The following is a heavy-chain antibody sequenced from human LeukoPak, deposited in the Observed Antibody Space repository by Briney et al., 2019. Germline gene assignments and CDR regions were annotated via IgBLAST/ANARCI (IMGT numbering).Heavy chain of an antibody. CDR1: GGSINNYY. V-gene: IGHV4-59*01. Sequence: SETLSLTCTVSGGSINNYYWSWIRQPPGKGLEWIGYINYTGSANYHPSLKSRVTMSVDTSKNQLSLKLNSVTAADTAVYYCARLLRYYDTSGYQEFDYWGQGTLATVSS. CDR3: ARLLRYYDTSGYQEFDY. J-gene: IGHJ4*02. CDR2: INYTGSA. D-gene: IGHD3-22*01.